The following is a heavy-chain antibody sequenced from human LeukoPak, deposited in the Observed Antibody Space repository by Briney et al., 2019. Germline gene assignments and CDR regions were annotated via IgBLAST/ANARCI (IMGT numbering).Heavy chain of an antibody. J-gene: IGHJ1*01. CDR3: ARVPRITAPGGAPPPST. D-gene: IGHD3-10*01. Sequence: SETLSLTCTVSGGSISSYYWSWIRQPPGKGLEWIGYIYYSGSTNYNPSLKSRVTISVDTSKNQFSLKLSSVTAADTAVYYCARVPRITAPGGAPPPSTWGQGTLVTVSS. V-gene: IGHV4-59*01. CDR1: GGSISSYY. CDR2: IYYSGST.